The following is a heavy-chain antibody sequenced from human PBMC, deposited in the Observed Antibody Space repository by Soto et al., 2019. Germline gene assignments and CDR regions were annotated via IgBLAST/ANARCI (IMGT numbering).Heavy chain of an antibody. Sequence: QVQLVQSGAEVKKPGSSVKVSCKASGGTFSSYTISWVRQAPGQGLEWMGRIIPILGIANYAQKFQGRVNITADKSTSTAYMELSSLRSEDTAVYYCASLGYCSGGSCDGWFDPWGQGTLVTVSS. CDR1: GGTFSSYT. J-gene: IGHJ5*02. V-gene: IGHV1-69*02. D-gene: IGHD2-15*01. CDR3: ASLGYCSGGSCDGWFDP. CDR2: IIPILGIA.